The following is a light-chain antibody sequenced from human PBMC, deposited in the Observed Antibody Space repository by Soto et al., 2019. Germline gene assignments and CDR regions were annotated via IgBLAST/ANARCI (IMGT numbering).Light chain of an antibody. Sequence: QSVLTQPASVSGSPGQSITIPCTGTSSNVGSYKLVSWYQQHPGKAPKLMIFEVNKRPSGVSNRFSGSKSGSTASLTISGLKVEDEADYYCCSSGGSPTYVFGTGTKVTVL. CDR3: CSSGGSPTYV. V-gene: IGLV2-23*02. CDR2: EVN. CDR1: SSNVGSYKL. J-gene: IGLJ1*01.